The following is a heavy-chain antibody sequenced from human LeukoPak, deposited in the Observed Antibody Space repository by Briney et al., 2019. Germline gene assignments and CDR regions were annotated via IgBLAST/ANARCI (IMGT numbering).Heavy chain of an antibody. CDR3: ARDDGRFGAVREGPRCVY. V-gene: IGHV1-46*01. CDR2: INPSGGST. J-gene: IGHJ4*02. D-gene: IGHD3-10*01. Sequence: ASVKVSCKASGYTFTSYYMHWVRQAPGQGLEWIGIINPSGGSTSYAQKFQGRVTMTRDTSTSTVYMELSSLRSEDTAVYYCARDDGRFGAVREGPRCVYWGQGTLVTVSS. CDR1: GYTFTSYY.